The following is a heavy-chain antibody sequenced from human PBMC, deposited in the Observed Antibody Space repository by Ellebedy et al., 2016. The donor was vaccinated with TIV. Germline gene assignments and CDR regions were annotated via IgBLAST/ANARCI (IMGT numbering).Heavy chain of an antibody. J-gene: IGHJ3*02. CDR1: GFTFSSYG. CDR3: ARALGYPPDAFDI. V-gene: IGHV3-30*03. D-gene: IGHD5-18*01. Sequence: GESLKISCAASGFTFSSYGMHWVRQAPGKGLEWVAVISYDGSNKYYADSVKGRFTISRDNSKNTLYLQMNSLRAEDTAVYYCARALGYPPDAFDIWGQGTMVTVSS. CDR2: ISYDGSNK.